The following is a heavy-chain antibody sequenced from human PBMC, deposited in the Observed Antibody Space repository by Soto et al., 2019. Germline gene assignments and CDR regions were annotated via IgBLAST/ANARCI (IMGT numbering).Heavy chain of an antibody. CDR1: GGSISSYY. Sequence: QVQLQESGPGLVKPSETLSLTCTAYGGSISSYYWSWIRQPPGRGLEWIGYIYYSGSTNYNPSLKCRVTISVDTSKNQFSLKLSSVTAADTAVYYCAPDPFATTVTKPPDYWGQGTLVTVSS. J-gene: IGHJ4*02. D-gene: IGHD4-17*01. CDR3: APDPFATTVTKPPDY. V-gene: IGHV4-59*01. CDR2: IYYSGST.